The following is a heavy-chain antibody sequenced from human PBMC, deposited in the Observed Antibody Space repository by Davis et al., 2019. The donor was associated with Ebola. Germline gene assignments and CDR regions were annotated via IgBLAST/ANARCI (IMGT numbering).Heavy chain of an antibody. CDR1: GFTFSSYG. CDR2: ISYDGSNK. Sequence: GESLKISCAASGFTFSSYGMHWVRQAPGKGLEWVAVISYDGSNKYYADSVKGRFTISRDNSKNTLYLQMNSLRAEDTAVYYCAKGGQWLASKLDYWGQGTLVTVSS. J-gene: IGHJ4*02. D-gene: IGHD6-19*01. V-gene: IGHV3-30*18. CDR3: AKGGQWLASKLDY.